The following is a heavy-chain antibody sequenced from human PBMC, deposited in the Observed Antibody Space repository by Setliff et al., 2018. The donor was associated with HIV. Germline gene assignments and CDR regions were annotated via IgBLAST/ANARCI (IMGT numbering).Heavy chain of an antibody. CDR1: GFTFISYG. D-gene: IGHD5-18*01. V-gene: IGHV3-30*02. J-gene: IGHJ3*02. CDR3: AKMHTAMDPDTFDI. CDR2: IRYDGSYR. Sequence: PGGSLRLSCAVSGFTFISYGMYWVRQAPGKSLEWVAFIRYDGSYRYYVDSVKGRFTISRDNSKNTMFLQMNSLRVEDTAIYYCAKMHTAMDPDTFDIWGQGTMVTVSS.